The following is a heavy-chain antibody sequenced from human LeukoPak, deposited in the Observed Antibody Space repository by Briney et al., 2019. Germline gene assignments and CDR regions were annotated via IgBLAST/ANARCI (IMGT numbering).Heavy chain of an antibody. CDR1: GGTFSSYA. V-gene: IGHV1-69*04. CDR3: ARGWYSSSWFDP. D-gene: IGHD6-13*01. CDR2: IIPILGIA. Sequence: GASVKVSCKASGGTFSSYAISWVRQAPGQGLEWMGRIIPILGIANYAQKLQGGVTITADKSTSTAYMELSSLRSEDTAVYYCARGWYSSSWFDPWGQGTLVTVSS. J-gene: IGHJ5*02.